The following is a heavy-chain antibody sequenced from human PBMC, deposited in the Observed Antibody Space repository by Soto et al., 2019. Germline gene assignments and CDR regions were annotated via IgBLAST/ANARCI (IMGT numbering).Heavy chain of an antibody. Sequence: LSETLSLTCAVSGGSFTSNNWWTWVRQPPGQGLEWIGEIYRTGSTNYNPSLKSRVTISLDKSENQFSLKVTSLTAADTAVYYCASRDPGTSVDYWGQGTLVPVSS. J-gene: IGHJ4*02. D-gene: IGHD1-7*01. V-gene: IGHV4-4*02. CDR2: IYRTGST. CDR1: GGSFTSNNW. CDR3: ASRDPGTSVDY.